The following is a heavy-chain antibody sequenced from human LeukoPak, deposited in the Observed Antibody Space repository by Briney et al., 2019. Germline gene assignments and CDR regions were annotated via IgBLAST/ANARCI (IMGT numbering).Heavy chain of an antibody. D-gene: IGHD2-2*01. CDR3: TTDHLDCSSTSCYVDYYYYYMDV. Sequence: GGSLRLSCAASGFTLSNAWMSWVRQAPGNGLEWGGRIKSKTDGGTTDYAAPVKGRFTISRDDSKNTLYLQMNSLTTEDTAVYYCTTDHLDCSSTSCYVDYYYYYMDVWGKGTTVTVSS. CDR2: IKSKTDGGTT. CDR1: GFTLSNAW. V-gene: IGHV3-15*01. J-gene: IGHJ6*03.